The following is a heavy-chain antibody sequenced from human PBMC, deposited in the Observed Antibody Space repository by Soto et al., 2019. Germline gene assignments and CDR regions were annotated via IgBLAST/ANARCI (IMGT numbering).Heavy chain of an antibody. CDR2: ISYGGGTT. V-gene: IGHV3-23*01. D-gene: IGHD3-22*01. CDR3: AKNPGYYYDSTGYHFDY. Sequence: GGSLRLSCAASEFTFSNYAMSWVRQAPGKGLKWVSAISYGGGTTYYADSVKGRFTISRDNSKNTLYLQMNSLRAEDTAVYYCAKNPGYYYDSTGYHFDYWGQGTLVTSPQ. J-gene: IGHJ4*02. CDR1: EFTFSNYA.